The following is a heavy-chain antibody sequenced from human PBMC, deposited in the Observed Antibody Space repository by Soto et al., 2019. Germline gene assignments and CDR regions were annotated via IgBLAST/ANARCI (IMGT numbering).Heavy chain of an antibody. D-gene: IGHD2-2*01. V-gene: IGHV3-7*03. Sequence: PGGSLRLSCAAPGFTFSSYWMSWVRQAPGKGLEWVANIKQDESEIYYVDSVKGRFTISRDNAKSSLYLQMTSLRAEDTAVYHCAKSLSAIPGDSWGQGTLVTVSS. J-gene: IGHJ4*02. CDR3: AKSLSAIPGDS. CDR2: IKQDESEI. CDR1: GFTFSSYW.